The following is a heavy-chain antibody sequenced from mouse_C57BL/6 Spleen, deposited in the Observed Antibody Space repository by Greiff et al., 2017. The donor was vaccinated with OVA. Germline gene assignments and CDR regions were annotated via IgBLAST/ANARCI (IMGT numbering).Heavy chain of an antibody. J-gene: IGHJ1*03. Sequence: VQLQQPGAELVRPGTSVKLSCKASGYTFTSYWMHWVKQRPGQGLEWIGVIDPSDSYTNYYQKFKGKATLTVDTSSSTAYMQLSSLTSEDSAVYYCARKAGSSYWYFDVWGTGTTVTVSS. CDR2: IDPSDSYT. CDR1: GYTFTSYW. D-gene: IGHD1-1*01. CDR3: ARKAGSSYWYFDV. V-gene: IGHV1-59*01.